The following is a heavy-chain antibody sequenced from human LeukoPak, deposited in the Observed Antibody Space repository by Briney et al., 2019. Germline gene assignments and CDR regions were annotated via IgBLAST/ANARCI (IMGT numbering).Heavy chain of an antibody. V-gene: IGHV4-31*03. CDR1: GGSISSGGYY. CDR3: ARDWVDYVWGSYRSDAFDI. CDR2: IYYSGST. Sequence: PSETLSLTCTVSGGSISSGGYYWSWIRQHPGKGLEWIGYIYYSGSTYYNPSLKSRVTISVDTSMNQFSLKLSSVTAADTAVYYCARDWVDYVWGSYRSDAFDIWGQGTMVTVSS. J-gene: IGHJ3*02. D-gene: IGHD3-16*02.